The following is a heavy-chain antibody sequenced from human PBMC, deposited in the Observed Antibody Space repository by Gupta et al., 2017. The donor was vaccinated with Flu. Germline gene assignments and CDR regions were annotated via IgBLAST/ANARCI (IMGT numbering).Heavy chain of an antibody. Sequence: DVQLVESAGGLIQPGGSLRLACADTGITFSSSWMNWFRQAPGKGLEWLANMKADGSEKHYVYSVKGRFTISRDNAKNSLYLQMDNLRVDDTAVYYCARDVTDWWSWLDSWGQGTLVTVS. J-gene: IGHJ5*01. CDR2: MKADGSEK. CDR3: ARDVTDWWSWLDS. D-gene: IGHD2-8*02. CDR1: GITFSSSW. V-gene: IGHV3-7*01.